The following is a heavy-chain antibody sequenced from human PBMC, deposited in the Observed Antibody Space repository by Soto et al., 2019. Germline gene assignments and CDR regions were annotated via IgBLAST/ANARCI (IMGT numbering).Heavy chain of an antibody. Sequence: SETLSLTCSVSGGSVTGYYWSWVRQPPGKGLEWIGYIYYSGSTYYNPSLKSRLTMSVDTSKNQFSLKLSSVTAADTAVYYCARDRAKWKDYYYYGMDVWGQGTTVTVSS. D-gene: IGHD1-20*01. V-gene: IGHV4-59*06. CDR2: IYYSGST. CDR1: GGSVTGYY. J-gene: IGHJ6*02. CDR3: ARDRAKWKDYYYYGMDV.